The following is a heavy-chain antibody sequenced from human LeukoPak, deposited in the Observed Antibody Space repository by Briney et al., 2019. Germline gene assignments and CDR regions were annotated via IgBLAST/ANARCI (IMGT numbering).Heavy chain of an antibody. V-gene: IGHV1-2*02. CDR3: ARGIWPDYYYYYYMDV. CDR2: INPNSGGT. Sequence: GPVKVSCKASGYTFTGYYMHWVRQAPGQGLEWMGWINPNSGGTNYAQKFQGRVTMTRDTSISTAYMELSRLRSDDTAVYYCARGIWPDYYYYYYMDVWGKGTTVAVSS. CDR1: GYTFTGYY. J-gene: IGHJ6*03.